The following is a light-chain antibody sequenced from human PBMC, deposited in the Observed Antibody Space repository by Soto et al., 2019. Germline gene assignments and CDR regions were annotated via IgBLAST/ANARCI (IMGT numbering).Light chain of an antibody. CDR3: QKYNNWPPLT. CDR1: QSIATN. J-gene: IGKJ4*01. V-gene: IGKV3-15*01. CDR2: DAS. Sequence: EIVMTQSPATLSVSPGERATLSCRASQSIATNLAWYQQKPGQAPRLLIYDASTRPTDIPARLSGSGSGTEFTLTISRLQSEDFAIYYCQKYNNWPPLTFGGGTKVDIK.